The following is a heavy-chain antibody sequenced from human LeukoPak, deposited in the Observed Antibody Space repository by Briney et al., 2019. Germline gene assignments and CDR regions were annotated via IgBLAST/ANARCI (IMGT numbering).Heavy chain of an antibody. Sequence: SETLSLTCTVSGGSISTYYWNWIRQPPGKGLEWIGYISSSGSTSYNPSLETRLTISVDTSKNQFSLKLSSVTAADTAVYYCARVGRGDHTWGSYYCDHWGQGTLVSVSS. J-gene: IGHJ4*02. V-gene: IGHV4-59*01. CDR2: ISSSGST. CDR3: ARVGRGDHTWGSYYCDH. D-gene: IGHD3-16*01. CDR1: GGSISTYY.